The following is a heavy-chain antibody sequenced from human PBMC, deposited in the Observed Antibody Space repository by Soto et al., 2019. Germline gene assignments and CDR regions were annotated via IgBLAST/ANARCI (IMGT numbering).Heavy chain of an antibody. CDR1: GASISSIGYY. D-gene: IGHD2-21*02. V-gene: IGHV4-31*03. CDR3: ARGSRAFDCSHRFVY. Sequence: TLSLTGTVSGASISSIGYYWTGIRQFPAEGLEWIGYIHGSNGGHTYYKPSLNSRVTISVDTSKNHFSLTLSSVAAADKGIYYCARGSRAFDCSHRFVYWGPGTPVTVSS. CDR2: IHGSNGGHT. J-gene: IGHJ4*02.